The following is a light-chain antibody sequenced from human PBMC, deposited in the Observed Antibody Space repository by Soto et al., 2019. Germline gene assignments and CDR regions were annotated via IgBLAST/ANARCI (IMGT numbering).Light chain of an antibody. CDR2: YDN. V-gene: IGLV3-21*04. Sequence: SYELTQPPSESVAPGETASISCGGDRIGRKSVHWYQQKPGQAPVLVMYYDNDRPSEIPERFSGFNSGNTATLDISGVEAGDEADYSCQVWDTSSDHYVFGPGTKLTVL. CDR1: RIGRKS. J-gene: IGLJ1*01. CDR3: QVWDTSSDHYV.